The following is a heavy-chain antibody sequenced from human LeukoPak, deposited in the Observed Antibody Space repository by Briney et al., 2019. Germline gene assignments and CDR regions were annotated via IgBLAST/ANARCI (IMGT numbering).Heavy chain of an antibody. CDR2: MGARHGYT. J-gene: IGHJ4*02. CDR1: GYTFTSYD. V-gene: IGHV1-8*01. Sequence: ASVKVSCKASGYTFTSYDINWVRQAPGQGLEWMGWMGARHGYTGSAQRFQGRITMTRDTSISTAYMELSSLTSDDTAVYYCARGWISGDVSEYYFEIWGQGTLVTASS. CDR3: ARGWISGDVSEYYFEI. D-gene: IGHD5/OR15-5a*01.